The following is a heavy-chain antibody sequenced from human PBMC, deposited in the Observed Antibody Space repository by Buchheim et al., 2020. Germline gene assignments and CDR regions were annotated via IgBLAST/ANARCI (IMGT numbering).Heavy chain of an antibody. D-gene: IGHD6-13*01. CDR3: ARNVAAADPFDY. V-gene: IGHV4-30-4*01. J-gene: IGHJ4*02. CDR2: IFHSGST. CDR1: GGSISSGDYY. Sequence: QVQLQESGPGLVKPSQTLSLTCTVSGGSISSGDYYWSWLRQPPGKGLVWIGYIFHSGSTYYNPSLKRRVTMSVELSKNQFFLKLSSVTAADTAVYFCARNVAAADPFDYWGQGTL.